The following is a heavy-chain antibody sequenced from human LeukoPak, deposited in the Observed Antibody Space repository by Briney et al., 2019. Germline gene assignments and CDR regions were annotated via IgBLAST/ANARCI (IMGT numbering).Heavy chain of an antibody. D-gene: IGHD3-16*01. CDR2: ISYDGTNK. Sequence: GGSLRLSCVASGFTFSSYGMHWVRQAPGKGLQWVALISYDGTNKYYADSVKGRFTISRDKSKNTLYLQMNSLRAEDTAVYYCARGRTLRNWFDPWGQGTLVTVSS. J-gene: IGHJ5*02. V-gene: IGHV3-30*03. CDR1: GFTFSSYG. CDR3: ARGRTLRNWFDP.